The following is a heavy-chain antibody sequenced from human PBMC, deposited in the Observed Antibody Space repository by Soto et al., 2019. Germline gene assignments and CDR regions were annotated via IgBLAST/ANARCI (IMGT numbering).Heavy chain of an antibody. CDR2: IQNDASLT. J-gene: IGHJ3*01. D-gene: IGHD2-15*01. V-gene: IGHV3-74*01. Sequence: LVESGGGLVQSGGSLRLSCAASGFTFDYYWMHWVRQVPGKGLLWVSHIQNDASLTTYADSVKGRFIISRDNAKNTLYLPMNGLSVADMDVYICVRGQRGGFALWRQGTIVPGSS. CDR1: GFTFDYYW. CDR3: VRGQRGGFAL.